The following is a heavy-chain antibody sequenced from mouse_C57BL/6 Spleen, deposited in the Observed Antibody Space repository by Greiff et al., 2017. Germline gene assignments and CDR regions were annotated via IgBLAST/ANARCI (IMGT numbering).Heavy chain of an antibody. Sequence: EVKLVESGGGLVKPGGSLKLSCAASGFTFSSYDMSWVRQTPEKRLEWVATISDGGSYTYYPANVKGRFTISRDNAKNNLELQMSQLKSEDTAMYYCARDGGSSYWYFDVWGTGTTVTVSS. J-gene: IGHJ1*03. CDR1: GFTFSSYD. D-gene: IGHD1-1*01. CDR3: ARDGGSSYWYFDV. CDR2: ISDGGSYT. V-gene: IGHV5-4*01.